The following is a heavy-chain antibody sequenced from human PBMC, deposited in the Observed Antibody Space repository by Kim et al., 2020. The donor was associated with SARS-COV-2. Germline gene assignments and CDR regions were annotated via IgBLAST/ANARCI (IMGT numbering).Heavy chain of an antibody. CDR3: AKGGSYGTFDY. D-gene: IGHD4-17*01. J-gene: IGHJ4*02. Sequence: TTPTGSVKGRFTITRDNANNTLYLQMNSLSAEETAVYYCAKGGSYGTFDYWGQRALVTVSS. CDR2: T. V-gene: IGHV3-74*01.